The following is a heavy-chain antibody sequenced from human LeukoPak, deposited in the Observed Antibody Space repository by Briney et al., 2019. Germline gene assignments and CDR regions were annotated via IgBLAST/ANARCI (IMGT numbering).Heavy chain of an antibody. V-gene: IGHV3-9*03. CDR2: ISWNSGSI. CDR3: ANSGTTGAFDY. CDR1: GFTFDDYA. D-gene: IGHD1-1*01. Sequence: TGGSLRLSCAASGFTFDDYAMHWVRQAPGKGLEWVSGISWNSGSIGYADSVKGRFTISRDNAKNSLYLQMNSLRAADMALYYCANSGTTGAFDYWGQGTLVTVSS. J-gene: IGHJ4*02.